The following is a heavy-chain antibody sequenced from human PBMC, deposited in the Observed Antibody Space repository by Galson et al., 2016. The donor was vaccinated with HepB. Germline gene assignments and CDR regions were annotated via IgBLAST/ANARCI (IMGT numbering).Heavy chain of an antibody. CDR1: GDSFGTHW. D-gene: IGHD1-7*01. CDR3: ATTANGNYAWDS. V-gene: IGHV5-51*01. Sequence: QSGAEVKQPGESLRISCKASGDSFGTHWIGWVRQMPGRGLEWMGIIYLSDYTTRYSASFQGQVTISADKSSRTAYLQWSSLKASDTAMYYCATTANGNYAWDSWGQGTLVSVSS. J-gene: IGHJ4*02. CDR2: IYLSDYTT.